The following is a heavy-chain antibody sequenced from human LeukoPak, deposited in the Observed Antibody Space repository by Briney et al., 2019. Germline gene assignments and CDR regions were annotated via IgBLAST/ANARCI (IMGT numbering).Heavy chain of an antibody. CDR3: ARDQGYDLVDY. CDR1: GYAFTSYY. V-gene: IGHV1-46*01. Sequence: ASVKVSCKASGYAFTSYYMHWVRQAPGQGLEWMGIINPSGGSTSYAQKFQGRVTMTRDTSTSTVYMELSSLRSEETAVYYCARDQGYDLVDYWGQGTLVTVSS. J-gene: IGHJ4*02. D-gene: IGHD3-3*01. CDR2: INPSGGST.